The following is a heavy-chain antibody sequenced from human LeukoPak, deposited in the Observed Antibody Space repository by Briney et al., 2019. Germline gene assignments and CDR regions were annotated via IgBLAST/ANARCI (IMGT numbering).Heavy chain of an antibody. V-gene: IGHV1-8*03. J-gene: IGHJ4*02. CDR2: MNPNSGNT. CDR1: GYTFTSYD. Sequence: ASVKVSCKASGYTFTSYDINWVRQATGQGLEWMGWMNPNSGNTGYAQKFQGRVTITRNTSISTAYMGLSSLRSEEPAVYYCGGGFDSLWFGELLSTLDYWGQGTLVTVSS. CDR3: GGGFDSLWFGELLSTLDY. D-gene: IGHD3-10*01.